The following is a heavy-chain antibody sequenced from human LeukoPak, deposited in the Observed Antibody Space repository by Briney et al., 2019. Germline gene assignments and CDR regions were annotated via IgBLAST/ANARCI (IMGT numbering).Heavy chain of an antibody. CDR2: INHSGST. CDR3: ARDGYCSGGSCLVN. CDR1: GGSFSGYY. V-gene: IGHV4-34*01. Sequence: TSETLSLTCAVYGGSFSGYYWSWIRQPPGKGLEWIGEINHSGSTNYNPSLKSRVTISVDTSKNQFSLKLSSVTAADTAVYYCARDGYCSGGSCLVNWGQGTLVTVSS. J-gene: IGHJ4*02. D-gene: IGHD2-15*01.